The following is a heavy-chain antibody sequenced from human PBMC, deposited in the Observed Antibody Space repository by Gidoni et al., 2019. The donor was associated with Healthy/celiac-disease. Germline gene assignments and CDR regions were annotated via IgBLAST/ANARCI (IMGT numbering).Heavy chain of an antibody. CDR2: MGTAGDT. V-gene: IGHV3-13*01. Sequence: EVQLVESGGGLVPPGGSLRLSFAASGFTFSNYDMHWVRQATGKGLEWVSAMGTAGDTYYPGSVKGRFTISRENAKNSLYLQMNSLRAGDTAVYYCARAGSSGWGFDYWGQGTLVTVSS. CDR1: GFTFSNYD. J-gene: IGHJ4*02. D-gene: IGHD6-19*01. CDR3: ARAGSSGWGFDY.